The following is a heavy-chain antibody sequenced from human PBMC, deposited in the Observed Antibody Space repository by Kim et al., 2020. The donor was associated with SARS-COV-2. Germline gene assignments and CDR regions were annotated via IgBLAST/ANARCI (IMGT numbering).Heavy chain of an antibody. CDR1: GFTFSNYW. CDR3: ARGYSGTYRVDY. J-gene: IGHJ4*02. Sequence: GGSLRLSCAASGFTFSNYWMHWVRQAPGTGLAWVSRINADDSTTTYADSVKGRFTISSDNAKNTLFLQMNSLRAEDTAVYYCARGYSGTYRVDYWGPGT. CDR2: INADDSTT. V-gene: IGHV3-74*01. D-gene: IGHD1-26*01.